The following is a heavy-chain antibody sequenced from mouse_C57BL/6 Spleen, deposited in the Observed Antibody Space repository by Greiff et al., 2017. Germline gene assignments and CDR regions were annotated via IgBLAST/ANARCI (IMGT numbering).Heavy chain of an antibody. CDR1: GFTFSDYG. V-gene: IGHV5-17*01. Sequence: EVQGVESGGGLVKPGGSLKLSCAASGFTFSDYGMHWVRQAPEKGLAWVAYISSGSSTIYYADTVKGRFTISRDNAKNTLFLQMTSLRSEDTAMYYCARGDYDVGYAMDYWGQGTSVTVSS. CDR2: ISSGSSTI. CDR3: ARGDYDVGYAMDY. D-gene: IGHD2-4*01. J-gene: IGHJ4*01.